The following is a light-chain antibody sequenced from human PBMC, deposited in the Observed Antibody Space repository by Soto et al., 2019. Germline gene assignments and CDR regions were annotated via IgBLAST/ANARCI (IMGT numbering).Light chain of an antibody. CDR2: AAS. J-gene: IGKJ4*02. V-gene: IGKV1-9*01. Sequence: DIQLTQSPSFLSASIGDRVTITCRASKVIGIYLAWYQQKPGKAPNLLISAASTLQSGVPSRFSGSGSGTEFTLTISSLQPEDFATYYCQQLVSYPQFGGGTKVDIK. CDR1: KVIGIY. CDR3: QQLVSYPQ.